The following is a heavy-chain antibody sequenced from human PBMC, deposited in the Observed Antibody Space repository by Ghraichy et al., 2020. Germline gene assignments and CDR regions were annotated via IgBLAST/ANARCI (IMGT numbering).Heavy chain of an antibody. CDR1: GYTFTSYY. D-gene: IGHD2-15*01. CDR3: ARDQGYCSGGSCKGSDY. V-gene: IGHV1-46*03. CDR2: INPSGGST. J-gene: IGHJ4*02. Sequence: ASVKVSCKASGYTFTSYYMHWVRQAPGQGLEWMGIINPSGGSTSYAQKFQGRVTMTRDTSTSTVYMELSSLRSEDTAVYYCARDQGYCSGGSCKGSDYWGQGTLVTVSS.